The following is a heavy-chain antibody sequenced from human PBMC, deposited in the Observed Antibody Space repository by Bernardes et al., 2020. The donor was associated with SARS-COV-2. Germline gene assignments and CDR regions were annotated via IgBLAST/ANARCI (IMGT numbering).Heavy chain of an antibody. CDR2: INPNSGGT. Sequence: ASVKVSCKASGYTFTGYYMHWVRQAPGQGLEWMGWINPNSGGTNYAQKFQGWVTMTRDTSISTAYMELSRLRSDDTAVYYCARWGKVGTAYGSGSYYYYGMDVWGQGTTVTVSS. CDR3: ARWGKVGTAYGSGSYYYYGMDV. J-gene: IGHJ6*02. CDR1: GYTFTGYY. D-gene: IGHD3-10*01. V-gene: IGHV1-2*04.